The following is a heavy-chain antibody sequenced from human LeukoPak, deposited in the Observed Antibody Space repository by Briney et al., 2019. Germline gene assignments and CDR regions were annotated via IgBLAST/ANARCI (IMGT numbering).Heavy chain of an antibody. CDR1: GGSISSGDYY. CDR3: ASLPRSGFPYYFDY. D-gene: IGHD3-3*01. J-gene: IGHJ4*02. CDR2: IYHTGST. V-gene: IGHV4-30-4*01. Sequence: PSETLSLTCTVSGGSISSGDYYWSWIRQPPGKGLESIAYIYHTGSTYYSPSLKSRVTISVDTSKNQFSLRLSPATAADTAVYYCASLPRSGFPYYFDYWGQGTLVTVSS.